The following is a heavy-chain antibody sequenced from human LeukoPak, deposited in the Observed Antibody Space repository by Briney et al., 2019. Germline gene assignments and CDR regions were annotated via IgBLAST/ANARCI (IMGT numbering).Heavy chain of an antibody. CDR2: ISSGSSTI. V-gene: IGHV3-48*04. J-gene: IGHJ4*02. Sequence: GGSLRLSCAASGFMFSIYTMNWVRQAPGKGLEWVSYISSGSSTIYYADSVKGRFTISRDNAKNSLYLQMDSLRAEDTAVYYCARDTNYYDSSGYYYYFDYWGQGTLVTVSS. D-gene: IGHD3-22*01. CDR3: ARDTNYYDSSGYYYYFDY. CDR1: GFMFSIYT.